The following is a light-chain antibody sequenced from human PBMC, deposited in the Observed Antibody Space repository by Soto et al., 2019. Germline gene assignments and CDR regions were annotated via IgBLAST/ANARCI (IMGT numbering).Light chain of an antibody. CDR1: QDISTL. CDR2: GAS. CDR3: QQADSFPLT. J-gene: IGKJ4*01. Sequence: DIQMTQSPSSVSASIRDTVTITCRASQDISTLLAWYQQKPGKAPKLLIYGASTLESGVPSRFSGRGSGTDFTLTIISLHPEDFATYFCQQADSFPLTFGGGTKVEIK. V-gene: IGKV1D-12*01.